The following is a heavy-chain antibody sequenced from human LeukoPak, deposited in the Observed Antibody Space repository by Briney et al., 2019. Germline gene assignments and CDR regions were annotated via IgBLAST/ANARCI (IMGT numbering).Heavy chain of an antibody. CDR1: GFTFRSYS. J-gene: IGHJ4*02. CDR3: ARTSIDYYYDSSGYYLDY. Sequence: GGSLRLSCAASGFTFRSYSMNWVRQAPGKGLEWVSSISSSGSYIYYADSVKGRFTISRDNAKNSLYLQMNSLRAEDTAVYYCARTSIDYYYDSSGYYLDYWGQGTLVTVSS. D-gene: IGHD3-22*01. V-gene: IGHV3-21*04. CDR2: ISSSGSYI.